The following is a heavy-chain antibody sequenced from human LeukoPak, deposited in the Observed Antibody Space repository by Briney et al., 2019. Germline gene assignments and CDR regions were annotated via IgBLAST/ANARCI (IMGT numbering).Heavy chain of an antibody. J-gene: IGHJ4*02. CDR2: ISGSGGST. Sequence: PGGSLRLSCAASGFTFSSYGMSWVRQAPGKGLEWVSAISGSGGSTYYADSVKGRFTISRDNSKNTLYLQMNSLRAEDTAVYYCAKDFTSATVTTFDYWGQGTLVTVSS. D-gene: IGHD4-17*01. CDR1: GFTFSSYG. CDR3: AKDFTSATVTTFDY. V-gene: IGHV3-23*01.